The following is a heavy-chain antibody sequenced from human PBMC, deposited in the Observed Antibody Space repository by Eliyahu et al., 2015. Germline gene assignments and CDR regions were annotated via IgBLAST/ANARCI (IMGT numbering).Heavy chain of an antibody. CDR2: INNDGIST. CDR3: ARGSGLGY. CDR1: GFTXSTYW. J-gene: IGHJ4*02. V-gene: IGHV3-74*01. Sequence: EVQLVESGGGLVQPGGSLRLSCAASGFTXSTYWMXWVRQVPGKGLVWVSRINNDGISTSYAXSVKGRFTISRDNAKNTLYLQMNSLRAEDTAVYYCARGSGLGYWGQGTLVTVSS. D-gene: IGHD3-3*01.